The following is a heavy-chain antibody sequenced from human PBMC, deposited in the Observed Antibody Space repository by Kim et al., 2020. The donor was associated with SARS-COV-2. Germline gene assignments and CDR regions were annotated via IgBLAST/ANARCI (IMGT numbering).Heavy chain of an antibody. J-gene: IGHJ5*02. D-gene: IGHD2-2*01. CDR3: AIDHLQYCTSCHNNWFDP. CDR1: GFTFSSYG. Sequence: GGSLRLSCAASGFTFSSYGMHWVRQAPGKGLEWVAVIWYDGSNKYYADSVKGRFTISRDNSKNTLYLQMNSLRAEDTAVYYCAIDHLQYCTSCHNNWFDPWGQGTLVTVSS. V-gene: IGHV3-33*01. CDR2: IWYDGSNK.